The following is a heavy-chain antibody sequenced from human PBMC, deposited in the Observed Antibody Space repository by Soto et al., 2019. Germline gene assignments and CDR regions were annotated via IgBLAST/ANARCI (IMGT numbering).Heavy chain of an antibody. D-gene: IGHD3-10*01. Sequence: PSETLSLTCSVSGGSVSSSSHYWAWIRQPPGKGLEWIGSMFYSGSTYYGPSLKSRVTMSVDTSKNQFSLKLSSVTAADTAVYYCTRDPLGKNPRGYSPWGQGTLVTVSS. CDR3: TRDPLGKNPRGYSP. V-gene: IGHV4-39*02. J-gene: IGHJ4*02. CDR2: MFYSGST. CDR1: GGSVSSSSHY.